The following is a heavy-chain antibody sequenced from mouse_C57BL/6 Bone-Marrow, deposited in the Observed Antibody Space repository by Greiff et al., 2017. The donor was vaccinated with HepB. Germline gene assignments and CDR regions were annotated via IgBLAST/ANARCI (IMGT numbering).Heavy chain of an antibody. CDR1: GYAFSSYW. Sequence: QVQLQQSGAELARPGASVKISCKASGYAFSSYWMNWVKQRPGKGLEWIGQIYPGDGDTNYNGKFKGKATLTADKSSSTAYMQLSSLTSEDSAVYFCARGDYYGSSPNFDVWGTGTTVTVSS. J-gene: IGHJ1*03. V-gene: IGHV1-80*01. CDR3: ARGDYYGSSPNFDV. D-gene: IGHD1-1*01. CDR2: IYPGDGDT.